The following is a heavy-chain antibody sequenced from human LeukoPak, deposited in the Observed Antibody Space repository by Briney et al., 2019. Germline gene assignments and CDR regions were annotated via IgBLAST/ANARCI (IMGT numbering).Heavy chain of an antibody. CDR1: GFTFSDYY. CDR2: ISSSGSTI. D-gene: IGHD3-22*01. V-gene: IGHV3-11*01. J-gene: IGHJ3*02. CDR3: ARAPRRITMIVEDPGAFDI. Sequence: GGSLRLSCAASGFTFSDYYMSWIRQAPGKGLEWVSYISSSGSTIYYADSVKGRFTISRDNAKNSLYLQMNSLRAEDTAVYYCARAPRRITMIVEDPGAFDIWGQGTVVTVSS.